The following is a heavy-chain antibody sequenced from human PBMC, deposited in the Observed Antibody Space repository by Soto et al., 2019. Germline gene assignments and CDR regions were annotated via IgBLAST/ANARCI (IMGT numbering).Heavy chain of an antibody. CDR2: MNPNNGNT. CDR1: GYTFTRYD. J-gene: IGHJ6*03. V-gene: IGHV1-8*01. Sequence: ASXKVSCKASGYTFTRYDINSVRQATGQGLEWMGWMNPNNGNTVYAQKFQGRVTMTRDTSMSTAYMGLSSLRSEDTAVYYCARGPTNENYYYMDVWGRGTTVTVSS. CDR3: ARGPTNENYYYMDV.